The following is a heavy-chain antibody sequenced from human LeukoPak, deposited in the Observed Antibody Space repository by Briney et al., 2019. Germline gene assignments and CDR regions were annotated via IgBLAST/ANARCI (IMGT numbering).Heavy chain of an antibody. Sequence: AASVKVSCKASGYTFTGYYIYWVRQAPGQGLEWMGRINPNTGGTDYAQKFQGRVTMTRDTSITTAYMELSRLTSDDTAIYYCAKVPPSITAAVNRLGPWGQGALVTVSS. CDR3: AKVPPSITAAVNRLGP. CDR1: GYTFTGYY. D-gene: IGHD6-13*01. J-gene: IGHJ5*02. V-gene: IGHV1-2*06. CDR2: INPNTGGT.